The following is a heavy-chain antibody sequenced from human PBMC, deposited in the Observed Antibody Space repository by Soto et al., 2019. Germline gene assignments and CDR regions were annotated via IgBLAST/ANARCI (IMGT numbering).Heavy chain of an antibody. V-gene: IGHV1-69*13. J-gene: IGHJ4*02. CDR1: GGTFSSYA. CDR2: IIPIFGTA. D-gene: IGHD2-21*02. CDR3: ASQDCGGDCYSGAPGSFDY. Sequence: SVKVSCKASGGTFSSYAISWVRQAPGQGLEWMGGIIPIFGTANYAKKFQGRVTSTADESTSTAYMELSSLRSEDTAVYYCASQDCGGDCYSGAPGSFDYWGQGTLVTVSS.